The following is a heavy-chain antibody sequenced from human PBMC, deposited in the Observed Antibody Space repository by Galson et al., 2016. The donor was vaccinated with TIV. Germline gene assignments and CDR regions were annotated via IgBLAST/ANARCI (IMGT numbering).Heavy chain of an antibody. CDR1: GFAFSNYW. CDR3: ARDLAGRDDY. Sequence: SLRLSCAASGFAFSNYWFHWVRQVPGQGLVWVSRTDENGGTTNYADSVKGRFTISRDNAKNTLFLQMHSLRVEDTGVYYCARDLAGRDDYWGQGTLVTVSS. J-gene: IGHJ4*02. D-gene: IGHD6-19*01. V-gene: IGHV3-74*01. CDR2: TDENGGTT.